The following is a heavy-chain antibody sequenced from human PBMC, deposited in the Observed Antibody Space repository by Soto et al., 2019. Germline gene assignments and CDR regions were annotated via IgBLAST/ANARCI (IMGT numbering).Heavy chain of an antibody. V-gene: IGHV1-18*01. CDR2: ISAYNGNT. CDR1: GYTFTNSG. J-gene: IGHJ3*02. CDR3: ATAYYYDSSGRNDAFDI. D-gene: IGHD3-22*01. Sequence: ASVKVSCKASGYTFTNSGISWVRQAPGQGLEWMGWISAYNGNTIYAQKLQGRLTMTTDTSTSTAYMELRSLRSDDTAVYYCATAYYYDSSGRNDAFDIWGQGTMVTVSS.